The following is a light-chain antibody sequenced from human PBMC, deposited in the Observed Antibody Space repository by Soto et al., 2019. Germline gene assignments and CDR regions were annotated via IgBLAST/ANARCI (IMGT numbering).Light chain of an antibody. Sequence: EIVLTQSPGTLSLSPGERATLACSASQSVSRSYLAWYQQKPGQAPRLLIYGASTMATGIPDRFSGSGSGTDFTLTISRLEPEDCAVYYCQQYGSSPRFTFGPGKKVDIK. CDR1: QSVSRSY. CDR2: GAS. V-gene: IGKV3-20*01. CDR3: QQYGSSPRFT. J-gene: IGKJ3*01.